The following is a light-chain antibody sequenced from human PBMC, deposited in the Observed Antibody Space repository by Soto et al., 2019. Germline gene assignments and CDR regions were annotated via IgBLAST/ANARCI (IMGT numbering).Light chain of an antibody. V-gene: IGLV4-69*01. CDR1: RGYSTYA. CDR3: QSLGTDIQV. CDR2: INYDGTH. J-gene: IGLJ3*02. Sequence: QPVLTQSPSASASLGASVKLTCTLSRGYSTYAIAWHQQQSGKGPRFLMKINYDGTHSKGDGFYDRFSGSSSGAERHLTIYSLQSEYEADYYCQSLGTDIQVFGGGTKLTVL.